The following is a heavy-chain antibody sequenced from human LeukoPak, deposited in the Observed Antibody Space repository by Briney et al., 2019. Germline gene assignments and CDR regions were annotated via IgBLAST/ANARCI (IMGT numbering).Heavy chain of an antibody. Sequence: SETLSLTCSVSGGSIIGYYWSWIRQPPGKGLDWIGYIYYSGSTIYNPSLKSRLTRSVDTSKNQFSLKLSSVTAADTAVYYCAGRQQLVGWFDPWRQGTLVTVSS. J-gene: IGHJ5*02. V-gene: IGHV4-59*12. CDR1: GGSIIGYY. CDR2: IYYSGST. D-gene: IGHD6-13*01. CDR3: AGRQQLVGWFDP.